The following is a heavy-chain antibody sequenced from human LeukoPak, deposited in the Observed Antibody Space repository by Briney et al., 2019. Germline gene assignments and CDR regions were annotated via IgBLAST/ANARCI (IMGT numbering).Heavy chain of an antibody. CDR2: INPGDSDT. J-gene: IGHJ4*02. CDR3: ARLGLGGYDSSGYYRGY. V-gene: IGHV5-51*01. Sequence: PGESLKIPCKGSGYSFTSYWIGGVRQMPGKGLEWMGIINPGDSDTRYSPSFQGQVTISADKSISTAYLQWSSLKASDTAMYYCARLGLGGYDSSGYYRGYWGQGTLVTVSS. CDR1: GYSFTSYW. D-gene: IGHD3-22*01.